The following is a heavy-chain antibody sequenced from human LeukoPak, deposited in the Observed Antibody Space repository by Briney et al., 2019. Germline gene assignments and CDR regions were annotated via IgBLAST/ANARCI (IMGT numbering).Heavy chain of an antibody. J-gene: IGHJ4*02. CDR2: IYPGDSDT. CDR3: ARRGSGYDVDY. CDR1: GFSFTTYW. D-gene: IGHD5-12*01. Sequence: GESLKISCKAFGFSFTTYWIGWVRQMPGKGLEWMGIIYPGDSDTRYSPSFQGQVTISADKSISTAYLQWSSLKASDTAMYYCARRGSGYDVDYWGQGTLVTVSS. V-gene: IGHV5-51*01.